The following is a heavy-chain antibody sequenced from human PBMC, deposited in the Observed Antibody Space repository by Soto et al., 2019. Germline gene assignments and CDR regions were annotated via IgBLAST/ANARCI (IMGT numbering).Heavy chain of an antibody. CDR2: IYCSGST. CDR3: ARDYCSGTTCYEFDY. CDR1: GGSISSYY. D-gene: IGHD2-2*01. Sequence: SETLSLTCTVSGGSISSYYWSWIRQPPGKGLEWIGYIYCSGSTNYNPSLKSRVTISVDTSKNQFSLKLSSVTAADTAVYYCARDYCSGTTCYEFDYWGQGTQVTVSS. V-gene: IGHV4-59*01. J-gene: IGHJ4*02.